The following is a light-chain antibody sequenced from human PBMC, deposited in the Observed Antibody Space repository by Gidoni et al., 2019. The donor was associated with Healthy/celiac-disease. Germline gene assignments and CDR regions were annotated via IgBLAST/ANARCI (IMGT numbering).Light chain of an antibody. V-gene: IGKV1-5*03. CDR1: QSISSW. J-gene: IGKJ1*01. CDR3: QQYNSYSGT. Sequence: DIHMTQSPSTLSASVGDRVTITCRASQSISSWLAWYQQKPGKAPKLLIYKASSLESGVPSRFSGSGSGTEFTLTISSLQPDDFATYYCQQYNSYSGTFXQXTKVEIK. CDR2: KAS.